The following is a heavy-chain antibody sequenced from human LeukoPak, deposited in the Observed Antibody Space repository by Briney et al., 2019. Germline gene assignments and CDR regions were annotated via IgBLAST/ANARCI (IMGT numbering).Heavy chain of an antibody. D-gene: IGHD6-13*01. CDR2: IYYSGST. CDR1: GGSISSYY. CDR3: AADTRAYSSSWYWGAFDI. V-gene: IGHV4-59*01. Sequence: SETLSLTCTVPGGSISSYYWSWIRQPPGKGLECIGYIYYSGSTNYNPTLKSRVTISVDTSKNQFSLKLSSVTAADTAVYYCAADTRAYSSSWYWGAFDIWGQGTMVTVSS. J-gene: IGHJ3*02.